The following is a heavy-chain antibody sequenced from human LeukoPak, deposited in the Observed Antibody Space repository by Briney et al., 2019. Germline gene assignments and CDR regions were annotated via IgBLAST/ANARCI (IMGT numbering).Heavy chain of an antibody. V-gene: IGHV4-4*07. CDR2: SYTSGST. CDR3: ARLVQYCSSTSCPEGSFDY. Sequence: PSETLSLTCTVSGGSISSYYWSWIRQPAGKGLEWLGRSYTSGSTNYNPSLKSRVTISADTSKNQFSLKLSSVTAADTAVYYCARLVQYCSSTSCPEGSFDYWGQGTLVTVSS. CDR1: GGSISSYY. J-gene: IGHJ4*02. D-gene: IGHD2-2*01.